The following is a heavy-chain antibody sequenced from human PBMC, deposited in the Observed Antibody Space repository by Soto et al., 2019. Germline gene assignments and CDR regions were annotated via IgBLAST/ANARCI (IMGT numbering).Heavy chain of an antibody. CDR2: IIPIFGTA. J-gene: IGHJ4*02. Sequence: ASVKFSWKASGGTFSSYAISWVRQAPGQGLEWMGGIIPIFGTANYAQKFQGRVTIPADESTSTAYMELSSLRSEDTAVYYCALDRLVRFLEWFYSPFDYWGQGTLDPVSS. V-gene: IGHV1-69*13. CDR3: ALDRLVRFLEWFYSPFDY. CDR1: GGTFSSYA. D-gene: IGHD3-3*01.